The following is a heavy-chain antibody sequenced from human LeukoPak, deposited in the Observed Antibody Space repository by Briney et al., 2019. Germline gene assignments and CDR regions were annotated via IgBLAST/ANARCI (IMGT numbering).Heavy chain of an antibody. J-gene: IGHJ6*01. CDR1: GFTFSSYA. D-gene: IGHD2-15*01. Sequence: GGSVRLSCAASGFTFSSYAMQWVRQAPGKGLVWVAVISYDGSNKYYADSVKGRFTISRDNSKNTLYLQMNSLRAEDTAVYYCAKEYCSGGSCFNYYYYYGMDVWGQGTTVPVSS. CDR2: ISYDGSNK. CDR3: AKEYCSGGSCFNYYYYYGMDV. V-gene: IGHV3-30-3*01.